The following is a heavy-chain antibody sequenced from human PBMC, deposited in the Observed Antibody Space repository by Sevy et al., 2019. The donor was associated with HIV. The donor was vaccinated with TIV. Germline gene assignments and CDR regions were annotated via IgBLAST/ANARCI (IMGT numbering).Heavy chain of an antibody. CDR2: IWYDGSNK. CDR3: AKGPDYYASSGTPLDY. J-gene: IGHJ4*02. V-gene: IGHV3-33*06. Sequence: GGSLRLSCAASGFTFSSYGMHWVRQAPGKGLEWVAVIWYDGSNKYYADSVKGRFTISRDNSRNTLYLQMSSLRAADTAVYYCAKGPDYYASSGTPLDYWGQGTLVTVSS. CDR1: GFTFSSYG. D-gene: IGHD3-22*01.